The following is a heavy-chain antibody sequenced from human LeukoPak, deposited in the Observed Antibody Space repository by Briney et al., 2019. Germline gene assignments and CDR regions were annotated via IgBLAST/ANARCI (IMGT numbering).Heavy chain of an antibody. V-gene: IGHV4-59*12. Sequence: SETLSLTCTVSGGSISSYYWSWIRQPPGKGLEWIGYIYYSGSTNYNPSLKSRVTISVDTSKNQFSLKLSSVTAADTAVYYCARDSLYYDFWSGYYRSYYFDYWGQGTLVTVSS. D-gene: IGHD3-3*01. CDR1: GGSISSYY. CDR2: IYYSGST. CDR3: ARDSLYYDFWSGYYRSYYFDY. J-gene: IGHJ4*02.